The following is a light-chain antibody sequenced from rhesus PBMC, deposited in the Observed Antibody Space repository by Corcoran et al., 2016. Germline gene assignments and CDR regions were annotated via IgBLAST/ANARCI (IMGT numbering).Light chain of an antibody. CDR3: LQYSSSPWT. CDR2: KAS. V-gene: IGKV1-22*01. Sequence: DIQMTQSPSSLSASVGDKVTITCRASQGISSWLAWYQQKPGNARKLLIDKASSLQSGVPSRFSGSGSGTDFTLTISSLQPEDFATYYCLQYSSSPWTFGQGTKVEIK. CDR1: QGISSW. J-gene: IGKJ1*01.